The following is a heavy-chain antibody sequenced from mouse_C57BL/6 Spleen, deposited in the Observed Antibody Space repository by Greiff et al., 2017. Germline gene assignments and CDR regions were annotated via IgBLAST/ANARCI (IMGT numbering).Heavy chain of an antibody. J-gene: IGHJ4*01. CDR3: ARSLYYDYDGYYYAMDD. CDR1: GFTFSDSG. CDR2: ISSGSSTI. V-gene: IGHV5-17*01. D-gene: IGHD2-4*01. Sequence: EVKLQESGGGLVKPGGSLKLSCAASGFTFSDSGMHWVRQAPEKGLEWVAYISSGSSTIYYADTVKGRFTISRDNATNTLFLQMTSLRSEDTAMYYCARSLYYDYDGYYYAMDDWGQGTSVTVSS.